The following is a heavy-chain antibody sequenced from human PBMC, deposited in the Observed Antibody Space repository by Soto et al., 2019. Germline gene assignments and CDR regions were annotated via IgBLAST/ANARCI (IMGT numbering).Heavy chain of an antibody. CDR3: ASVYLPWAYHSYGLDV. CDR2: ISNDGVHT. Sequence: EVQLVESGGGLVQPGGSLRLSCVGSGFTFTTYCLHWVSQAPGKGLEYLSAISNDGVHTYYANSVKDRFTISRDNSNETVYLHMGSLRPDDMAVYDCASVYLPWAYHSYGLDVLGRGTTVTVSS. V-gene: IGHV3-64*01. D-gene: IGHD3-9*01. CDR1: GFTFTTYC. J-gene: IGHJ6*02.